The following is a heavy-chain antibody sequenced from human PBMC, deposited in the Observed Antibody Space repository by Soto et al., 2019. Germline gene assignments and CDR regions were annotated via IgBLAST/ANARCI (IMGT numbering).Heavy chain of an antibody. CDR1: GGSVRSDTHY. V-gene: IGHV4-61*01. CDR2: IYSSGST. CDR3: ARFVRSCSGTTCYTRADV. J-gene: IGHJ6*02. D-gene: IGHD2-2*02. Sequence: SETLSLTCSVSGGSVRSDTHYWIWIRHPPGKRLEWIGFIYSSGSTNYNPSLKSRVTMSVDTSKNQFSLKLRSVIVADTAVYHCARFVRSCSGTTCYTRADVWGQGTTVTVSS.